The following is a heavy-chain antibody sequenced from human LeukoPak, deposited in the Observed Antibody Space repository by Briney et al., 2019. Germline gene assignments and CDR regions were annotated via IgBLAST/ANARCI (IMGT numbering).Heavy chain of an antibody. D-gene: IGHD6-19*01. CDR3: MRDSSGWSKNY. CDR1: GFTFSTDA. Sequence: GGSLRLSCAASGFTFSTDAMTWVRQAPGKGLQWVSAISGSGGDTYYEDSVKGRFTISRDNSKNMMYLQMNSLRAEDTAVYYCMRDSSGWSKNYWGQGTLVTVSS. V-gene: IGHV3-23*01. J-gene: IGHJ4*02. CDR2: ISGSGGDT.